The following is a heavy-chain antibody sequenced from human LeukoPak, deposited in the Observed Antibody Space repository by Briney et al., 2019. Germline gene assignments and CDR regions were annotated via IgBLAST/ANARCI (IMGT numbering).Heavy chain of an antibody. V-gene: IGHV4-39*07. CDR3: TGYSRRRYSSRVYWFDP. J-gene: IGHJ5*02. D-gene: IGHD6-13*01. CDR2: IYYSGST. Sequence: PSETLSLTCTVSGGSISSSSYYWGWIRQPPGKGLEWIGSIYYSGSTYYNPSLKSRVTISVDTSKNQFSLKLSSVTAADTAVYYCTGYSRRRYSSRVYWFDPWGQGTLVTVSS. CDR1: GGSISSSSYY.